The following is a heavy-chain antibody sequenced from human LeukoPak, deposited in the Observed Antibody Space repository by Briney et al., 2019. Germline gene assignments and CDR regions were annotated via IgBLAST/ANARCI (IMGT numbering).Heavy chain of an antibody. CDR2: IIPIFGTA. V-gene: IGHV1-69*05. J-gene: IGHJ3*02. D-gene: IGHD2-2*01. CDR3: ASLASWGHDAFDI. CDR1: GGTFSSYA. Sequence: GASVKVSCKASGGTFSSYAISWVRQAPGQGLEWMGGIIPIFGTANYAQKFQGRVTITTDESTSTAYMELSSLRSEDTAVYYCASLASWGHDAFDIWGQGTMVTVSS.